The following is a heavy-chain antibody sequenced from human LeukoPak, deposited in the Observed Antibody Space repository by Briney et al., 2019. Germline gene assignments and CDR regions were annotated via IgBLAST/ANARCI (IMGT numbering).Heavy chain of an antibody. CDR2: ISGSGGST. CDR1: GFTFSSYA. CDR3: AKVGAPSGWDNWFDS. V-gene: IGHV3-23*01. J-gene: IGHJ5*01. D-gene: IGHD6-19*01. Sequence: GGSLRLSCAASGFTFSSYAMSWVRQAPGKGLEWLSAISGSGGSTYYADSVKGRFTISRDNSKNTLHLQMNSLRAEDTAVYYCAKVGAPSGWDNWFDSWGQGTLVTVSS.